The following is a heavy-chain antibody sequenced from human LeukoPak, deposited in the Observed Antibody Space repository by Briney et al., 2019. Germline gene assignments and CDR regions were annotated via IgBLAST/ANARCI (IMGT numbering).Heavy chain of an antibody. J-gene: IGHJ6*02. CDR3: ARADISGFYYGMDV. D-gene: IGHD2-21*01. Sequence: SQTLSLTCTVSGGSISSGDYYWSWLRQPPGKGLEWIGYIYYSGSTYYNPSLKSRVTISADTSKNQFSLKLSSVTAADTAVYYCARADISGFYYGMDVWGQGTTVTVSS. CDR2: IYYSGST. CDR1: GGSISSGDYY. V-gene: IGHV4-30-4*01.